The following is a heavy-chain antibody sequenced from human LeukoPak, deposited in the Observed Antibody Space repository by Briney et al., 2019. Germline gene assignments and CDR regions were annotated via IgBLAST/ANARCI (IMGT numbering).Heavy chain of an antibody. Sequence: GSLRLSCAASGFTFSDYYMSWIRQAPGKGLEWVSYISSSSSYTNYADSVKGRFTISRDNAKNSLYLQMNSLRAEDTAVYYCARVHYSYGATPHYDSWGQGTLVTVSS. V-gene: IGHV3-11*06. CDR1: GFTFSDYY. J-gene: IGHJ4*02. D-gene: IGHD5-18*01. CDR3: ARVHYSYGATPHYDS. CDR2: ISSSSSYT.